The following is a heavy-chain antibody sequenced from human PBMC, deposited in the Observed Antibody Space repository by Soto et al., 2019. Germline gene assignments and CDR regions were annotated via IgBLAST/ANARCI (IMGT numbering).Heavy chain of an antibody. Sequence: PGGALRLSCAAPGFTLSSYALSWVPQAPGKGLEWVSAISGSGGSTYYADSVKGRFTISRDNSKNTLYLQMNSLRAEDTAVYYCAKDPGGYYFGYWGQGTLVTVSS. CDR2: ISGSGGST. D-gene: IGHD3-22*01. CDR1: GFTLSSYA. J-gene: IGHJ4*02. V-gene: IGHV3-23*01. CDR3: AKDPGGYYFGY.